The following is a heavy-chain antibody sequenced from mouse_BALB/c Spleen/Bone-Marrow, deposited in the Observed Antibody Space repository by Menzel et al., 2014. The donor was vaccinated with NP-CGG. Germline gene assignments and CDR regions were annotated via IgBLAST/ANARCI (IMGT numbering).Heavy chain of an antibody. CDR3: ARGYYYGSNYGWYFDD. D-gene: IGHD1-1*01. CDR2: IYPGDGDT. Sequence: QVQLKESGAELARPGASVKLSCKASGYTFTSYWMQGVKQRPGQGLEWIGAIYPGDGDTRYTQKFKGKATLTADKSSSTAYMQLSSLASEDSAVYYCARGYYYGSNYGWYFDDWGAGTTVTVSS. V-gene: IGHV1-87*01. CDR1: GYTFTSYW. J-gene: IGHJ1*01.